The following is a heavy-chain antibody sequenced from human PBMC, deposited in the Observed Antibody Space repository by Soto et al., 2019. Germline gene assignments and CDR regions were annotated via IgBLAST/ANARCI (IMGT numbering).Heavy chain of an antibody. D-gene: IGHD3-3*01. CDR1: GGSISSGDYY. CDR2: IYYSGST. J-gene: IGHJ6*02. Sequence: PSETLSLTCTVSGGSISSGDYYWSWIRQPPGKGLEWIGYIYYSGSTYYNPSLKSRVTISVDTSKNQFSLKLSSVTAADTAVYYCARERVRITIFGVDYYYGMDVWGQGTTVTVSS. V-gene: IGHV4-30-4*01. CDR3: ARERVRITIFGVDYYYGMDV.